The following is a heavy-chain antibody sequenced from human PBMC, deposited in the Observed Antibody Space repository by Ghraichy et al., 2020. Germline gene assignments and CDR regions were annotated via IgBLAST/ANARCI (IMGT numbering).Heavy chain of an antibody. V-gene: IGHV1-69*13. Sequence: SVKVSCKASGGTFSSYAISWVRQAPGQGLEWMGGIIPIFGTANYAQKFQGRVTITADESTSTAYMELSSLRSEDTAVYYCARFGDSSGYSDYWGQGTLVTVSS. CDR1: GGTFSSYA. J-gene: IGHJ4*02. CDR2: IIPIFGTA. CDR3: ARFGDSSGYSDY. D-gene: IGHD3-22*01.